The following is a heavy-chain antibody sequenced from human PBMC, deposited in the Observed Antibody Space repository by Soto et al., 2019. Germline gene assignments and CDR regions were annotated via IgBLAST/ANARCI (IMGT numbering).Heavy chain of an antibody. Sequence: GGSLRLSCAASGFTFSSYSMNWVRQAPGKGLEWVSYISSSSSTIYYADSVKGRFTISRDNAKNSLYLQMNSLRDEDTAVYYCARDGTVTTYHYYYGMDVWGQGTTVTVSS. CDR1: GFTFSSYS. V-gene: IGHV3-48*02. D-gene: IGHD4-17*01. J-gene: IGHJ6*02. CDR3: ARDGTVTTYHYYYGMDV. CDR2: ISSSSSTI.